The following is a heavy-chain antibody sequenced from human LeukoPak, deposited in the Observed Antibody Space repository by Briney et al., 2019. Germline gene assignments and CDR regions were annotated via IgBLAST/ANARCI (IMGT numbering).Heavy chain of an antibody. Sequence: PSETLSLTCSVSGGSISSYFWSWIRQPPGKGLEWIGYIYYSGSTNYNPSLKSRVTISVDTSKSHFSLELTSVTAADTAVYYCARGLAGTNFDYWGQGTLVTVSS. J-gene: IGHJ4*02. CDR3: ARGLAGTNFDY. CDR1: GGSISSYF. CDR2: IYYSGST. D-gene: IGHD6-19*01. V-gene: IGHV4-59*01.